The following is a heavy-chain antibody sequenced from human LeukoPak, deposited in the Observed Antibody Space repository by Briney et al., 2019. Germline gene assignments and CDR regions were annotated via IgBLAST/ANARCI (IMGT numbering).Heavy chain of an antibody. CDR1: GGSISSNY. CDR3: ARQQQLAYMDV. J-gene: IGHJ6*03. Sequence: KASETLSLTCTVSGGSISSNYWSWIRQPPGKGLEWIGYIYYSGSTNYNPSLKSRVTISVDTSKNQFSLKLSSVTAADTAVYYCARQQQLAYMDVWGKGTTVTVSS. D-gene: IGHD6-13*01. V-gene: IGHV4-59*01. CDR2: IYYSGST.